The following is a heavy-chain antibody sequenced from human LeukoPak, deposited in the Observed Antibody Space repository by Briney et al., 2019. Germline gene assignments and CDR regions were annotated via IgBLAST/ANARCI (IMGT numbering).Heavy chain of an antibody. CDR1: GFTFSSYA. CDR2: TYTRGNS. Sequence: GGSLRLSCAASGFTFSSYAMSWVRQAPGKGLEWVSVTYTRGNSYYTDSVKGRFTISRDNSRSTLYLQMNSLRPEDTAIYYCAREGYYGSGSPPSLYFDYWGQGTLVTVSS. J-gene: IGHJ4*02. CDR3: AREGYYGSGSPPSLYFDY. V-gene: IGHV3-66*03. D-gene: IGHD3-10*01.